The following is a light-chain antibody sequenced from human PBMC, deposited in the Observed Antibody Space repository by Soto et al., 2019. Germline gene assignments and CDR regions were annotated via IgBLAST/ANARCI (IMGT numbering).Light chain of an antibody. V-gene: IGLV2-14*01. J-gene: IGLJ1*01. CDR3: SSYTSASTLLYV. CDR2: GVT. Sequence: QSALTQPASVSGSPGQSITISCTGTSSDVGGYNYVSWYKQHPGIAPKLMIYGVTNRPSGVSTRFSGSKSGNTASLTISGLQAEAEADYHCSSYTSASTLLYVFGTGTKLTVL. CDR1: SSDVGGYNY.